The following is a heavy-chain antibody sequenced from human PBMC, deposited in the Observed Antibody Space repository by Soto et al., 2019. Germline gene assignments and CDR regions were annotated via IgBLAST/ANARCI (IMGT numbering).Heavy chain of an antibody. CDR2: INPSGGST. D-gene: IGHD3-22*01. Sequence: ASVKVSCKASGYTFTSYYMHWVRQAPGQGLEWMGIINPSGGSTSYAQKFQGRVTMTRDTSTSTVYMELSSLRSEDTAVYYCAIDINMIVVVLTNYYGMDVWGKGATVTVSS. V-gene: IGHV1-46*03. CDR3: AIDINMIVVVLTNYYGMDV. J-gene: IGHJ6*04. CDR1: GYTFTSYY.